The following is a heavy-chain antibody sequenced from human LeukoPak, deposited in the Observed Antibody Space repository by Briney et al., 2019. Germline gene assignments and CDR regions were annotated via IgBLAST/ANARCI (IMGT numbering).Heavy chain of an antibody. D-gene: IGHD3-10*01. CDR1: GDSITRSRYS. CDR2: ISYSGSA. V-gene: IGHV4-39*07. Sequence: SETLSLTCNVSGDSITRSRYSWDWIRQPPGMRLEWIGGISYSGSAYYNPSLKSRVTISVDTSKNQFSLKLSSVTAADTAVYYCARAGPYYYGSGSLVDYWGQGTLVTVSS. CDR3: ARAGPYYYGSGSLVDY. J-gene: IGHJ4*02.